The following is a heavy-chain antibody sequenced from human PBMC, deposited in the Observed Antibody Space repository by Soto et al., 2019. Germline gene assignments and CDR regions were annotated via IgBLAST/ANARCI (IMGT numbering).Heavy chain of an antibody. Sequence: SVKVACKASGGTFSSYAISWVRQAPGQGLEWMGGIIPIFGTANYAQKFQGRVTITADESTSTAYMELSSLRSEDTAVYYCARVGAIHPAEGMDVWGQGPTVTVSS. D-gene: IGHD2-2*02. CDR2: IIPIFGTA. CDR1: GGTFSSYA. J-gene: IGHJ6*02. CDR3: ARVGAIHPAEGMDV. V-gene: IGHV1-69*13.